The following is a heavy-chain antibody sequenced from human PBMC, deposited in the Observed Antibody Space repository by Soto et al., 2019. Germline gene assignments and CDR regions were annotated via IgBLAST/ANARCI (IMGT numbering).Heavy chain of an antibody. CDR2: ISSSSSYI. CDR3: ARDLTHWYSSSWFSFDY. J-gene: IGHJ4*02. CDR1: RFTFSSYS. V-gene: IGHV3-21*01. Sequence: EVQLVESGGGLVKPGGSLRLSCAASRFTFSSYSMNWVRQAPGKGLEWVSSISSSSSYIYYADSVKGRFTISRDNAKNSLYLQMNSLRAEDTAVYYCARDLTHWYSSSWFSFDYWGQGTLVTVSS. D-gene: IGHD6-13*01.